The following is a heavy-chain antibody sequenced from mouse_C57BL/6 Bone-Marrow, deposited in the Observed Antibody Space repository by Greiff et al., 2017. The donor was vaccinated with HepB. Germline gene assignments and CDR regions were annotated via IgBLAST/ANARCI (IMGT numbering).Heavy chain of an antibody. V-gene: IGHV1-64*01. CDR2: IHPNSGST. CDR1: GFTFTSYW. J-gene: IGHJ3*01. Sequence: VQLQQPGAELVKPGASVKLSCKASGFTFTSYWMHWVKQRPGQGLEWIGMIHPNSGSTNYNETFKSKVTLTVDKSSSTAYMQLSSLTSEDSAVYYCATRCGNSFAYWGQGTLVTVSS. D-gene: IGHD2-1*01. CDR3: ATRCGNSFAY.